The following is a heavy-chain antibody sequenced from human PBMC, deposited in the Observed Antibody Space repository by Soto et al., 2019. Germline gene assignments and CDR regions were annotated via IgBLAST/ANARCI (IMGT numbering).Heavy chain of an antibody. CDR1: GFTFSSYA. J-gene: IGHJ6*02. D-gene: IGHD1-20*01. CDR3: AKDYNGGPTYYYYGMDV. CDR2: ISGSGGST. V-gene: IGHV3-23*01. Sequence: PGGSLRLSCAASGFTFSSYAMSWVRQAPGKGLEWVSAISGSGGSTYYADSVKGRFTISRDNSKNTLYLQMNSLRAEDTAVYYCAKDYNGGPTYYYYGMDVWGQGTTVTVSS.